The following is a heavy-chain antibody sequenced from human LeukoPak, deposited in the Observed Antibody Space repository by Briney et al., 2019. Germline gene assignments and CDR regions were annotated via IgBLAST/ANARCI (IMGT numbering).Heavy chain of an antibody. V-gene: IGHV1-18*01. CDR3: TRDLGVTAKAPFEY. CDR1: GDRSSTYG. D-gene: IGHD3-10*01. Sequence: GASVKVSCKISGDRSSTYGINWVRQAPGQGLEWLGWINRNNGKTKYGQKFQGRVTMTRDTDTTTYYMEMRSLRSDDTAIYCCTRDLGVTAKAPFEYWGQGTLVTVTS. J-gene: IGHJ4*02. CDR2: INRNNGKT.